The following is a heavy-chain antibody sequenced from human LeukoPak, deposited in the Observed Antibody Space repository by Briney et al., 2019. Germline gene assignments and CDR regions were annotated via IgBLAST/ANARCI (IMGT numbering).Heavy chain of an antibody. V-gene: IGHV4-31*03. CDR3: ARGRRKIVGATFWFDP. J-gene: IGHJ5*02. CDR2: IYYSGST. Sequence: PSQTLSLTCTVSGGSISSGGYYWSWIRQHPGKGLEWIGYIYYSGSTYYNPSLKSRVTISVDTSKNQFSLKLSSVTAADTAVYYCARGRRKIVGATFWFDPWGQGTLVTVSS. D-gene: IGHD1-26*01. CDR1: GGSISSGGYY.